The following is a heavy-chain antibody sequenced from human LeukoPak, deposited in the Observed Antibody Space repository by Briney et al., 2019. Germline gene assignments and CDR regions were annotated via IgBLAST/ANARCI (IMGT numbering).Heavy chain of an antibody. CDR1: GGSISSGDYY. Sequence: PSQTLSLTCTVSGGSISSGDYYWSWIRQPPGKGLVWIGYIYYSGSTYYNPSLKSRVTISVDTSKNQFSLKLSSVTAADTAVYYCARASSGWYLDYWGQGTLVTVSS. CDR2: IYYSGST. CDR3: ARASSGWYLDY. V-gene: IGHV4-30-4*08. D-gene: IGHD6-19*01. J-gene: IGHJ4*02.